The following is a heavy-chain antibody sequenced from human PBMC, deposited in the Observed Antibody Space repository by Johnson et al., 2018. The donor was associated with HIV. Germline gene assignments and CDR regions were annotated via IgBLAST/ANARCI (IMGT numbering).Heavy chain of an antibody. V-gene: IGHV3-9*01. Sequence: VQLVESGGGLVQPGRSLRLSCAASGFTFADYAMYWVRQGPGKGLEWVSGISWNSGSIGYADSVKGRFTISRDNAKNSLYLQMNSLRAEDTAVYYCARDRGAARDAFDIWGQGTMVTVSS. D-gene: IGHD6-6*01. J-gene: IGHJ3*02. CDR3: ARDRGAARDAFDI. CDR1: GFTFADYA. CDR2: ISWNSGSI.